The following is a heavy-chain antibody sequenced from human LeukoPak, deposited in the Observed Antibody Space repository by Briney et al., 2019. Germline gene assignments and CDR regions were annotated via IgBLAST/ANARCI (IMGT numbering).Heavy chain of an antibody. CDR1: GFTFTSYN. V-gene: IGHV3-21*06. Sequence: GGSLRLSCAASGFTFTSYNMNWVRQAPGKGLEWVSSITSSSSYIYYADSVEGRFTISRDNAKNSLHLQMDSLRVEDTAEYYCARDPYSGNYGAYYYYYMDVWGKGTTVTVSS. J-gene: IGHJ6*03. CDR3: ARDPYSGNYGAYYYYYMDV. CDR2: ITSSSSYI. D-gene: IGHD1-26*01.